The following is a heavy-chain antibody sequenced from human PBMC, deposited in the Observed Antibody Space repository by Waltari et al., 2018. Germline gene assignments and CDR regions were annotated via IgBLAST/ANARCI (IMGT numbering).Heavy chain of an antibody. CDR2: IKRYGGGT. D-gene: IGHD3-3*01. J-gene: IGHJ3*02. CDR3: ARATNLDGGRAFDI. Sequence: EVQLVESGGGLVQPGGSLRLSCAASGFTFSSYWVHWVRQAPGKGLVWVLRIKRYGGGTNNAGTVKGRFTISRDNAKNTLFLQMNSLRAEDTAVYYCARATNLDGGRAFDIWGQGTMVTVSS. CDR1: GFTFSSYW. V-gene: IGHV3-74*01.